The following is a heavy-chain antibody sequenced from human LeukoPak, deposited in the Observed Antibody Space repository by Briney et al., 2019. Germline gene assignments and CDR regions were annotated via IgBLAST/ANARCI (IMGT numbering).Heavy chain of an antibody. Sequence: ASVKVSCKASGYTFTGYYMHWVRQAPGQGLEWMGWINPNSGGTNYAQKFQGRVTMTRDTSISTAYMELSRLRSDDTAVYCCAREDLAAAGYDYWGQGILVTVSS. D-gene: IGHD6-13*01. CDR1: GYTFTGYY. CDR3: AREDLAAAGYDY. V-gene: IGHV1-2*02. J-gene: IGHJ4*02. CDR2: INPNSGGT.